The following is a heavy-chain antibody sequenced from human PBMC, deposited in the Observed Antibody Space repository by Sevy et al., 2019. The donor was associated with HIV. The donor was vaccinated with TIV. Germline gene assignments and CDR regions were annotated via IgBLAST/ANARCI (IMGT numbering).Heavy chain of an antibody. V-gene: IGHV3-48*03. Sequence: GGSLRLSCAASGFSLSSYEMNWVRQAPGKGLEWVSFITSSSSTKHYSDSVRGRFTISRDNAKYSLSLQMNSLRAEDTAIYYCARDLPPSATTVAHFDYWGQGTLVTVSS. J-gene: IGHJ4*02. CDR3: ARDLPPSATTVAHFDY. CDR2: ITSSSSTK. D-gene: IGHD4-17*01. CDR1: GFSLSSYE.